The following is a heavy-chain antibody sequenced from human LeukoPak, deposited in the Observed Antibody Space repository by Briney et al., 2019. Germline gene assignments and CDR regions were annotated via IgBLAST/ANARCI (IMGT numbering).Heavy chain of an antibody. D-gene: IGHD4-11*01. V-gene: IGHV5-51*01. J-gene: IGHJ6*02. CDR3: ARLGDYSNYAHYYYGMDV. CDR1: GYSFTSYW. CDR2: IYPGDSDT. Sequence: GESLKISCKGSGYSFTSYWIGWVRQMPGKGLEWMGIIYPGDSDTRYSPSFQGQVTISADKSISTAYLQWSSLKASDTAMYYCARLGDYSNYAHYYYGMDVWGQGTTVTVSS.